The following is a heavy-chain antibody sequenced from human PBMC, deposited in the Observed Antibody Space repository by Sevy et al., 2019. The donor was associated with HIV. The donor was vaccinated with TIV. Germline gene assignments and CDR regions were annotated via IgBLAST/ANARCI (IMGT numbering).Heavy chain of an antibody. CDR3: ARLGGYSSSWSYFDY. Sequence: GGSLRLSCAASGFTFSSYSMNWVRQAPGKGLEWVSYISSSTIYYADSVKGRFTISRDNAKNSLYLQMNSLRAGDTAVYYCARLGGYSSSWSYFDYWGQGTLVTVSS. CDR1: GFTFSSYS. V-gene: IGHV3-48*01. J-gene: IGHJ4*02. D-gene: IGHD6-13*01. CDR2: ISSSTI.